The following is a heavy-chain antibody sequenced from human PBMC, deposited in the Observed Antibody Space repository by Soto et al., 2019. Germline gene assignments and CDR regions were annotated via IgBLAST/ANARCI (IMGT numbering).Heavy chain of an antibody. J-gene: IGHJ3*02. Sequence: SVKVSCKASGGTFSSYAISWVRQAPGQGLEWMGGIIPIFGTANNAQKFQGRVTITADESTSTAYMELSSLRSEDTAVYYCARELYNWNGPVDPDAFDIWGQGTMVTVSS. V-gene: IGHV1-69*13. CDR2: IIPIFGTA. CDR1: GGTFSSYA. D-gene: IGHD1-20*01. CDR3: ARELYNWNGPVDPDAFDI.